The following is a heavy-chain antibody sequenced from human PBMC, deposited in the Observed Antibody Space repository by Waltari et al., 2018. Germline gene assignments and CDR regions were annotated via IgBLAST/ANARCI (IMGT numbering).Heavy chain of an antibody. CDR2: IYYSGST. J-gene: IGHJ4*02. CDR3: ARGGYDSSELMFTY. V-gene: IGHV4-39*07. CDR1: GGSISSSSYY. D-gene: IGHD3-22*01. Sequence: QLQLQESGPGLVKPSETLSLTCTVSGGSISSSSYYWGWIRQPPGKGLEWIGSIYYSGSTYYNPSLKSRVTISVDTSKNQFSLKLSSVTAADTAVYYCARGGYDSSELMFTYWGQGTLVTVSS.